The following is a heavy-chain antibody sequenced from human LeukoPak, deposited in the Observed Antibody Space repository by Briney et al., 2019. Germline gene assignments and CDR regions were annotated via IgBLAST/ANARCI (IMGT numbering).Heavy chain of an antibody. Sequence: PGGSLRLSCAASGFTFSSYGMHWVRQAPGKGLEWVAVISYDGSNKYYADSVKGRFTISRDNSKNTLYLQMNSLRAEDTAVYYCAYLNYGDYEGYGMDVWGQGTTVTVSS. CDR2: ISYDGSNK. D-gene: IGHD4-17*01. CDR1: GFTFSSYG. CDR3: AYLNYGDYEGYGMDV. V-gene: IGHV3-30*03. J-gene: IGHJ6*02.